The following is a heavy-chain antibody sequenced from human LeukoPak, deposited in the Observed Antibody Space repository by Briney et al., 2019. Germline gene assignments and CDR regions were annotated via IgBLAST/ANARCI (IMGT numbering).Heavy chain of an antibody. D-gene: IGHD3-3*01. Sequence: GASVKVSCKASGYTFTGYYMHWVRQAPGQGLEWMGWINPNSGGTNYAQKFQGRVTMTRDTSISTAYMELSRLRSDDTAVYYCARVLKVFGVASGFDYWGQGTLVTVSS. CDR1: GYTFTGYY. CDR2: INPNSGGT. V-gene: IGHV1-2*02. J-gene: IGHJ4*02. CDR3: ARVLKVFGVASGFDY.